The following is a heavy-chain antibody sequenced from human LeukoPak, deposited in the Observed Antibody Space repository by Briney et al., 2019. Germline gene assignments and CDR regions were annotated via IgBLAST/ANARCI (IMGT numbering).Heavy chain of an antibody. Sequence: SGTLSLTCTVSGGSVSSGSYYWSWSRQPPGKGLEWLGHIYYSGSTNYNPSLKSRVTISVDTSKNQFSLKLSSVTAADTAIYYCARWLQLDDAFDIWGQGTMVIVSS. CDR2: IYYSGST. J-gene: IGHJ3*02. CDR3: ARWLQLDDAFDI. V-gene: IGHV4-61*01. CDR1: GGSVSSGSYY. D-gene: IGHD5-24*01.